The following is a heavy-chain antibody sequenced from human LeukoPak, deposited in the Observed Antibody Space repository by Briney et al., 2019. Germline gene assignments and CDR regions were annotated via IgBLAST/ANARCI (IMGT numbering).Heavy chain of an antibody. CDR2: INPSGGNT. D-gene: IGHD5-18*01. CDR1: GYTFSSYY. CDR3: ARALPHRRLMDTTMEQHWFDP. V-gene: IGHV1-46*01. Sequence: ASVKVSCKASGYTFSSYYMHWVRQAPGQGLEWMGIINPSGGNTNYAQKFQGRVTMTRDMSTSTVYMELSSLRSEDTAMYYCARALPHRRLMDTTMEQHWFDPWGQGTLVTVSS. J-gene: IGHJ5*02.